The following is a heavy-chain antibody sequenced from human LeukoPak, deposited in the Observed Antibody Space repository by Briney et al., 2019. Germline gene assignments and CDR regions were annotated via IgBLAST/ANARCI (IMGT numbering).Heavy chain of an antibody. D-gene: IGHD3-10*01. Sequence: PGGSLRLSCAASGFTFSSYGMHWVRQAPGKGLEWVAFIRYDGSNKYCADSVKGRFTISRDNSKNTLYLQMNSLRAEDTAVYYCAKDRIWFGELLSYFDYWGQGTLVTVSS. J-gene: IGHJ4*02. V-gene: IGHV3-30*02. CDR1: GFTFSSYG. CDR3: AKDRIWFGELLSYFDY. CDR2: IRYDGSNK.